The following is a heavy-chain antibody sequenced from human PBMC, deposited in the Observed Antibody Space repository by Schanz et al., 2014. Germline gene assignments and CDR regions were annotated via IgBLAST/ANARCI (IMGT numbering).Heavy chain of an antibody. D-gene: IGHD4-17*01. V-gene: IGHV3-74*01. Sequence: EVQLVQSGGGLVQPGGSLRLSCAASGFTFSSHWMHWVRQDPGKGLVWVARINSVGSNTDYADSVTGRFTISRDNAKNTLYLQMNTLRAEDTAVYYCARKMKLGVYGRKAHDSLDSWGQGTMVTVSS. CDR3: ARKMKLGVYGRKAHDSLDS. CDR2: INSVGSNT. CDR1: GFTFSSHW. J-gene: IGHJ3*02.